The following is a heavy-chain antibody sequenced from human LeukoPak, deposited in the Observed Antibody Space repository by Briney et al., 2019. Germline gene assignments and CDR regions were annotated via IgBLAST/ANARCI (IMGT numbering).Heavy chain of an antibody. V-gene: IGHV4-34*01. D-gene: IGHD5-12*01. CDR1: GGPFRGYY. Sequence: PSETLSLTCAVYGGPFRGYYWSWIRQPPGKGLEWIGEINHTGSTNYNPSLKSRVTISVDTSKNQFSQKLSSVTAADTAVYYCARGSNDRYETFDYWGQGTLVTVSS. CDR2: INHTGST. CDR3: ARGSNDRYETFDY. J-gene: IGHJ4*02.